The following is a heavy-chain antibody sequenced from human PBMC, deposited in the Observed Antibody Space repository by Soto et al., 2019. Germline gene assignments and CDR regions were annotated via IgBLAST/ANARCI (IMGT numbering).Heavy chain of an antibody. CDR3: ASPLYYDFWSGYGNYFDY. V-gene: IGHV3-30-3*01. J-gene: IGHJ4*02. CDR1: GFSFSSYA. D-gene: IGHD3-3*01. Sequence: PGGSLRLSCAASGFSFSSYAMHWVRQYPGKGLEWVAVISYDGSNKYYADSVKGRFTISRDNSKNTLYLQMNSLRAEDTAVYYCASPLYYDFWSGYGNYFDYWGQGTLVTVSS. CDR2: ISYDGSNK.